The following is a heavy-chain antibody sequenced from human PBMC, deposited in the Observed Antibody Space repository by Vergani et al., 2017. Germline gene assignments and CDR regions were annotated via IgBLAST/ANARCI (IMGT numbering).Heavy chain of an antibody. Sequence: EVQLVQSGAEVKKPGESLKISCKGSGYSFTSYWIGWVRQMPGKGLEWMGIIYPGDSDTRYSPSFQGQVTISADKSLSTAYLQWSSLKASDTAMYYCARWGRHSCGVVKGYYYYYGMDVWGQGTTVTVSS. CDR3: ARWGRHSCGVVKGYYYYYGMDV. CDR2: IYPGDSDT. CDR1: GYSFTSYW. D-gene: IGHD3-3*01. V-gene: IGHV5-51*01. J-gene: IGHJ6*02.